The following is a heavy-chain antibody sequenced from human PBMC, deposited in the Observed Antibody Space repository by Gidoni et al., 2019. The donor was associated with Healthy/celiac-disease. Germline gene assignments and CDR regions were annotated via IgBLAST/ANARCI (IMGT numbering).Heavy chain of an antibody. CDR2: IIPSLGIA. J-gene: IGHJ1*01. CDR3: ARGIYYDSSGYYELSEYFQH. CDR1: GGTFSSYA. Sequence: QVPLVQSGAEVKKPGSSVTVSFKASGGTFSSYAISWVRQAPGQGLEWMGRIIPSLGIANYAQKFQGRVTITADKSTSTAYMELSSLRSEDTAVYYCARGIYYDSSGYYELSEYFQHWGQGTLVTVSS. V-gene: IGHV1-69*04. D-gene: IGHD3-22*01.